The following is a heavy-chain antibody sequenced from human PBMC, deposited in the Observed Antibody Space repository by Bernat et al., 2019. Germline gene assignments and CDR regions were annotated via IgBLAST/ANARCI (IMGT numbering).Heavy chain of an antibody. Sequence: EVQLVESGGGLVQPGGSLRLSCAASGFTFSSYWMYWVRQAPGKGLVWVSRINSDGSSTDYADSVKGRFTISRDNAKNTMYLQMNSLRDEDTALYYCARGREVGLWYFDLWGRGTLVTVSS. V-gene: IGHV3-74*01. CDR3: ARGREVGLWYFDL. CDR2: INSDGSST. J-gene: IGHJ2*01. CDR1: GFTFSSYW.